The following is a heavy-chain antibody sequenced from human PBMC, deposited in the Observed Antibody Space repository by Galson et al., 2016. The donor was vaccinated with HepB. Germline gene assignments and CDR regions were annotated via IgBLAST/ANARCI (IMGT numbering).Heavy chain of an antibody. D-gene: IGHD3-22*01. CDR2: IRYDGNEK. V-gene: IGHV3-33*01. Sequence: SLRLSCAASGFKFNNYGMHWVRQAPGKGLEWVAIIRYDGNEKDYSDSVKGRFIVSRDNSKSTLYLQMNSLRAEDTAVYYCARKGGLRWDYGNYFLYGMDVWGRGTAVTVSS. J-gene: IGHJ6*02. CDR3: ARKGGLRWDYGNYFLYGMDV. CDR1: GFKFNNYG.